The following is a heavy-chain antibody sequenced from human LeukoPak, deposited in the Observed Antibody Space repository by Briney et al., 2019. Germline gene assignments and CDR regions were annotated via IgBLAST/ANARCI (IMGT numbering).Heavy chain of an antibody. J-gene: IGHJ6*03. CDR2: ISSSGST. CDR3: ARQHNWNYVDYYYYMDV. Sequence: SETLSLTCTVSGDSISSGDYYWSWIRQPAGKGLEWIGRISSSGSTNYNPSLKSRVTISVDTSKNQFSLKLSSVTAADTAVYYCARQHNWNYVDYYYYMDVWGKGTTVTVSS. D-gene: IGHD1-7*01. CDR1: GDSISSGDYY. V-gene: IGHV4-61*02.